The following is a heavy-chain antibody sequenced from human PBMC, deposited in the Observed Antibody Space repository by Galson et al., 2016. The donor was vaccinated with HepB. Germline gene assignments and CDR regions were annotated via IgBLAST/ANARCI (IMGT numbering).Heavy chain of an antibody. Sequence: SETLSLTCTVSGGSVSSASYYWSWLRQSPGRGLEWIGYIYYTRNKKYNPSLKSRVTIPLDTSKNQFSLKLSSVTAADTATYHCASRDGYNYGEFDYWGQGTLVTVSS. CDR2: IYYTRNK. V-gene: IGHV4-61*01. J-gene: IGHJ4*02. CDR3: ASRDGYNYGEFDY. D-gene: IGHD5-24*01. CDR1: GGSVSSASYY.